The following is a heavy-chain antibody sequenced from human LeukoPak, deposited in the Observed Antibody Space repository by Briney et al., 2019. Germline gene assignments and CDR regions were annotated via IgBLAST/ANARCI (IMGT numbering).Heavy chain of an antibody. CDR3: AKTRYCSSTSCSLPYFYGMDV. Sequence: GGSLRLSCAASGFTFSSYAMSWVRQAPGKGLEWVSAISGSGGSTYYADSVRGRFTISRDNSKNTLYLQMNSLRAEDTAVYYCAKTRYCSSTSCSLPYFYGMDVWGQGTTVTVSS. V-gene: IGHV3-23*01. J-gene: IGHJ6*02. CDR1: GFTFSSYA. D-gene: IGHD2-2*01. CDR2: ISGSGGST.